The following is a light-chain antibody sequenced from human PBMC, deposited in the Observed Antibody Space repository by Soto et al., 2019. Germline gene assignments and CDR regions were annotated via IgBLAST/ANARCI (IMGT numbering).Light chain of an antibody. J-gene: IGKJ2*01. CDR3: QQCYSTPYT. CDR2: WAS. Sequence: DIVMTQSPDSLAVSLGERATINCKSSQSVLSTSNNKNYLAWYQQNPGQPPKLLFYWASTRESGVPDRFSGSGSGTDFALTISSLQAEDVAVYYCQQCYSTPYTFGQGTKLEIK. V-gene: IGKV4-1*01. CDR1: QSVLSTSNNKNY.